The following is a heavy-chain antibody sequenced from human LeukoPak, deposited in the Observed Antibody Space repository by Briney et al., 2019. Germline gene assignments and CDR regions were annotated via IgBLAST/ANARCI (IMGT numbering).Heavy chain of an antibody. CDR1: GFTFSSYG. CDR3: ARVQTHYYDSSGPLDY. Sequence: GGSLRLSCAASGFTFSSYGMHWVRQAPGEGLEWVAVIWYDGSNKYYADSVKGRFTISRDNSKNTLYLQMNSLRAEDTAVYYCARVQTHYYDSSGPLDYWGQGTLVTVSS. D-gene: IGHD3-22*01. V-gene: IGHV3-33*01. J-gene: IGHJ4*02. CDR2: IWYDGSNK.